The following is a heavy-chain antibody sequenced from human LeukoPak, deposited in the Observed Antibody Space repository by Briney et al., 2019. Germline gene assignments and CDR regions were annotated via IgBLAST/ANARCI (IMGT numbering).Heavy chain of an antibody. CDR3: TTEFPDIVVVVAATDY. D-gene: IGHD2-15*01. J-gene: IGHJ4*02. CDR2: IKSKTDGGTT. CDR1: GFTFSSYG. V-gene: IGHV3-15*07. Sequence: PGRSLRLSCAASGFTFSSYGMNWVRQAPGKGLEWVGRIKSKTDGGTTDYAAPVKGRFTISRDDSKNTLYLQMNSLKTEDTAVYYCTTEFPDIVVVVAATDYCGQGTLVTVSS.